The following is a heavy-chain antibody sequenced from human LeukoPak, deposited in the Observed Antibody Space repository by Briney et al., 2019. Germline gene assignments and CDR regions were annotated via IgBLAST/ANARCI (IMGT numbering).Heavy chain of an antibody. J-gene: IGHJ5*02. V-gene: IGHV3-74*01. CDR3: VRGGPSTWS. Sequence: GGSLRLSCAASGFTFKLCWMHWVRQVPGKRPVWVSRINDDGSDTIYADSVRGRSTISRDDAKNTVYLQMNNLRAENTAVYYCVRGGPSTWSWGQGTLVTVSS. CDR2: INDDGSDT. D-gene: IGHD2-15*01. CDR1: GFTFKLCW.